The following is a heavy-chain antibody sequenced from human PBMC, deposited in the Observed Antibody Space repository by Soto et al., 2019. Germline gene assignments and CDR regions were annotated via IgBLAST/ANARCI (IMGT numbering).Heavy chain of an antibody. J-gene: IGHJ5*02. V-gene: IGHV1-69*13. Sequence: GASVKVSCKASGGTFSSYAISWVRQAPGQGLEWMGGIIPIFGTANYAQKFQGRVTITADESTSTAYMELSSLRSEDTAVYYCARWEVEMATIRRFDPWGQGTLVTVSS. CDR1: GGTFSSYA. CDR2: IIPIFGTA. D-gene: IGHD5-12*01. CDR3: ARWEVEMATIRRFDP.